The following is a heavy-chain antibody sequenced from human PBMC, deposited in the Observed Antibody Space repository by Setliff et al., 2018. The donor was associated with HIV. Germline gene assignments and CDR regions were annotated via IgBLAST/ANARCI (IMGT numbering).Heavy chain of an antibody. Sequence: GGSLRLSCAASGFAFSTYWMHWVRQAPGKGLVWVSRINTDERYTLYADSVKGRFTISRDNAKNSLYLQMNSLRAEDTAIYYCARGSLRGVLALGMDVWGQGTTVTVSS. V-gene: IGHV3-74*01. CDR1: GFAFSTYW. CDR3: ARGSLRGVLALGMDV. D-gene: IGHD3-10*01. CDR2: INTDERYT. J-gene: IGHJ6*02.